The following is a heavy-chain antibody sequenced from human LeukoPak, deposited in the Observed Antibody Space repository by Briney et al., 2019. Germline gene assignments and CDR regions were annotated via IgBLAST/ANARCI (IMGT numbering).Heavy chain of an antibody. CDR2: IGNKANSYTT. CDR1: GGTFSDQY. V-gene: IGHV3-72*01. Sequence: GGSLRLSCAASGGTFSDQYMDWVRQAPGKGLEWVGRIGNKANSYTTEYAASVQGRFTISRDDSRNSLYLQMNNLKGEDTAVYFCTRGYSGISIYAFDIWGKGTMVTVST. J-gene: IGHJ3*02. D-gene: IGHD5-12*01. CDR3: TRGYSGISIYAFDI.